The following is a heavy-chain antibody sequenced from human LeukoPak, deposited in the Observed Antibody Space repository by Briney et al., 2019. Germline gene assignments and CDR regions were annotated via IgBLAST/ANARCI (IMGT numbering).Heavy chain of an antibody. CDR3: ARGPDGYQLLPYYFDY. V-gene: IGHV4-34*01. Sequence: SETLSLTCAVYGGSFSGYYWSWIRQPPGKGLEWIGEINHSGSTNYNPSLKSRVTISVDTSKNQFSLKLSSVTAADTAVYYCARGPDGYQLLPYYFDYWGQRTLVTVSS. CDR2: INHSGST. D-gene: IGHD2-2*01. CDR1: GGSFSGYY. J-gene: IGHJ4*02.